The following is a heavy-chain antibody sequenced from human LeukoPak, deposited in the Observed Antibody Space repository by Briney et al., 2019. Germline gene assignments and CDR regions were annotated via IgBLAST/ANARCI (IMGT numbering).Heavy chain of an antibody. J-gene: IGHJ4*02. CDR1: GDSIRSSSYY. Sequence: SETLSLTCTVSGDSIRSSSYYWGWIRQPPGKGLEWIGSIYYSGSTYYNPSLKSRVTISVDTSKNQFSLKLSSVTAADTAVYYCARVWEPIEGATFDYWGQGTLVTVSS. V-gene: IGHV4-39*07. CDR3: ARVWEPIEGATFDY. D-gene: IGHD1-26*01. CDR2: IYYSGST.